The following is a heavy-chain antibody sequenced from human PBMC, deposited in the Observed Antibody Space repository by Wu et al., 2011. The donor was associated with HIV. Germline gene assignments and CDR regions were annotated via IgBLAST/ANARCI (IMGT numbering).Heavy chain of an antibody. J-gene: IGHJ6*03. Sequence: QVQLVQSGAEVKKPGASVRVSCKASGRGFPTSIVTWVRQAPGQGLEWLGWINGYNGNSRYRQNFQDRVSMSTDSATTTAYMELRSLKSDDTAVYYCARESEGQRMKDFYYYMAVWAKGPRSPSL. D-gene: IGHD1-1*01. CDR3: ARESEGQRMKDFYYYMAV. V-gene: IGHV1-18*01. CDR1: GRGFPTSI. CDR2: INGYNGNS.